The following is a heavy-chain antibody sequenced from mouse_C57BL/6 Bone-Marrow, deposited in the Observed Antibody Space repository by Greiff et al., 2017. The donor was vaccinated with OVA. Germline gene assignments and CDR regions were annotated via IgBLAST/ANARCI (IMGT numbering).Heavy chain of an antibody. CDR3: ARNSQYYYFDY. V-gene: IGHV2-2*01. J-gene: IGHJ2*01. CDR2: IWSGGST. CDR1: GFSLTSYG. D-gene: IGHD5-1-1*01. Sequence: VKLKESGPGLVQPSQSLSITCTVSGFSLTSYGVHWVRQSPGKGLEWLGVIWSGGSTDYNAAFISRLSISKDNSKSQVFFKMNSLQADDTAIYYCARNSQYYYFDYWGQGTTLTVSS.